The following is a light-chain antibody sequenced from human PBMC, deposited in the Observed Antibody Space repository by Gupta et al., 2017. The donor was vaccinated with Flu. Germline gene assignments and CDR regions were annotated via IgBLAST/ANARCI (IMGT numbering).Light chain of an antibody. CDR2: DAS. V-gene: IGKV3-11*01. CDR1: QSVSNY. CDR3: QQRSNWLT. J-gene: IGKJ4*01. Sequence: IVLTQSPATLSLSPGERATLSCRASQSVSNYLAWYQQKPDQAPRLLIYDASNRATGIPARFSGSGSGTDFTLIISSLEPEDFAVYYWQQRSNWLTFGGGTKVEIK.